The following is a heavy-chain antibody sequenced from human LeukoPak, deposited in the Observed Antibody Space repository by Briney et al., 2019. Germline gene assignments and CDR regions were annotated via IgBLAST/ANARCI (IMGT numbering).Heavy chain of an antibody. CDR3: ARALRYSGSYYGNYYYYMDV. CDR1: GFTFSSYW. CDR2: IKTDGSQI. V-gene: IGHV3-7*01. Sequence: EGSLRLSCVASGFTFSSYWMTWVRQAPGKGLEWVANIKTDGSQIYYVDSVKGRFTISRDNAKNSLYLQMNSLRAEDTAVYYCARALRYSGSYYGNYYYYMDVWGKGTTVTISS. D-gene: IGHD1-26*01. J-gene: IGHJ6*03.